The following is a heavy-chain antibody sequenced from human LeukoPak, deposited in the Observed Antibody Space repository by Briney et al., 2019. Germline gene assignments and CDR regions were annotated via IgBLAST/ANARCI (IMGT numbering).Heavy chain of an antibody. CDR3: ASFIGQRNSGSYQRAMYYFDY. J-gene: IGHJ4*02. CDR1: GYTFTSYG. V-gene: IGHV1-18*01. CDR2: ISAYNGNT. D-gene: IGHD1-26*01. Sequence: ASVKVSCKASGYTFTSYGISWVRQAPGQELEWMGWISAYNGNTNYAQKLQGRVTMTTDTSTSTAYMELRSLRSDDTAVYYCASFIGQRNSGSYQRAMYYFDYWGQGTLVTVSS.